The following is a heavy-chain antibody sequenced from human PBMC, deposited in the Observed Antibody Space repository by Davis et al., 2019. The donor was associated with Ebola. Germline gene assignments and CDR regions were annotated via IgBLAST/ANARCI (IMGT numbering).Heavy chain of an antibody. Sequence: GGSLRLSCAASGFTFSGSAMHWVRQASGKGLEWVGRIRSKANSYATAYAASVKGRFTISRDDSKNTAYLQMNSLKTEDTAVYYCARDDGEYQLLYSFDPWGQGTLVTVSS. V-gene: IGHV3-73*01. CDR2: IRSKANSYAT. D-gene: IGHD2-2*02. CDR1: GFTFSGSA. CDR3: ARDDGEYQLLYSFDP. J-gene: IGHJ5*02.